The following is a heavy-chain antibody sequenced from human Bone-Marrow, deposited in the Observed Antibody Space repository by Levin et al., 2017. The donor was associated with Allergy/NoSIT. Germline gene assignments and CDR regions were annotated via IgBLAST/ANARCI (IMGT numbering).Heavy chain of an antibody. CDR1: GYSFTSHY. V-gene: IGHV1-46*01. D-gene: IGHD1-1*01. CDR3: ARDLSGGLPDAFDI. CDR2: INPRGGST. Sequence: GGSLRLSCKASGYSFTSHYLHWVRQAPGQGLEWMAIINPRGGSTTYAQKFQGRVTMTSDTSTSTVYMELSSLRSGDTAVYYCARDLSGGLPDAFDIWGQGTIVSVSS. J-gene: IGHJ3*02.